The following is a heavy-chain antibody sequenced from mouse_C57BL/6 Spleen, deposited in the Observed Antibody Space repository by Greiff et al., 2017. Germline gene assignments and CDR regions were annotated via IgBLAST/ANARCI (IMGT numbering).Heavy chain of an antibody. CDR1: GYTFTSYG. CDR3: ARKENTVVATYYYAMAY. V-gene: IGHV1-81*01. J-gene: IGHJ4*01. Sequence: VQLQQSGAELARPGASVKLSCKASGYTFTSYGISWVKQRTGQGLEWIGEIYPRSGNTYYNEKFKGKATLTADKSSSTAYMELRSLTSENSAVYFCARKENTVVATYYYAMAYWGQGTSVTVSS. D-gene: IGHD1-1*01. CDR2: IYPRSGNT.